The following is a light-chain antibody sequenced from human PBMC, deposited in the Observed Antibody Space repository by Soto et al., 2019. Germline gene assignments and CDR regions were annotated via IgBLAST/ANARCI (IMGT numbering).Light chain of an antibody. V-gene: IGKV1-5*03. CDR2: RAS. CDR3: QQYTSYPWT. Sequence: DIQMTQSPSTLSAFVGDSVAITCRASQTISNFLAWYQQKPGKAPKLLFYRASNLEGGVPSRFSGGGSGTEFTLTINSLQPDDSATYYCQQYTSYPWTFGQGTKVEIK. CDR1: QTISNF. J-gene: IGKJ1*01.